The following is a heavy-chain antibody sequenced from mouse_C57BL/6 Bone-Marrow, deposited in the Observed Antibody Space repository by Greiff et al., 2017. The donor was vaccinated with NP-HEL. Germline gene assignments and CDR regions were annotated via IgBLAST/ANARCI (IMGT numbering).Heavy chain of an antibody. V-gene: IGHV3-6*01. Sequence: VQLKESGPGLVKPSQSLSLTCSVTGYSITSGYYWNWIRQFPGNKLEWMGYISYDGSNNYNPSLKNRISITRDTSKNQFFLKLNSVTTEDTATYYCARNWYWYFDVWGTGTTVTVSS. D-gene: IGHD4-1*01. CDR3: ARNWYWYFDV. CDR1: GYSITSGYY. J-gene: IGHJ1*03. CDR2: ISYDGSN.